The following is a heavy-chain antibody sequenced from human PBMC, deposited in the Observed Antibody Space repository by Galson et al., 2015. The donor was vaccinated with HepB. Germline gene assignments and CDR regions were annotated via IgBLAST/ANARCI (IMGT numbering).Heavy chain of an antibody. Sequence: SVKVSCKASGYTFTSYGISWVRQAPGQGLEWMGWISAYNGNTNYAQKLQGRVTMTTDTSTSTAYMEPRSLRSDDTAVYYCARSPKSYYGSGSYPIGGYYYGMDVWGQGTTVTVSS. D-gene: IGHD3-10*01. CDR2: ISAYNGNT. V-gene: IGHV1-18*04. CDR1: GYTFTSYG. CDR3: ARSPKSYYGSGSYPIGGYYYGMDV. J-gene: IGHJ6*02.